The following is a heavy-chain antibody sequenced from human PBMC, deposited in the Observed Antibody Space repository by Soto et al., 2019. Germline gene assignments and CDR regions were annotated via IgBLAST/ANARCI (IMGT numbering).Heavy chain of an antibody. D-gene: IGHD2-21*01. J-gene: IGHJ5*02. CDR1: GFTFSDSA. CDR2: IRTKPNSYAT. V-gene: IGHV3-73*01. Sequence: GGSLRLSCAASGFTFSDSAMHWVRQASGRGLEWVGRIRTKPNSYATAYAASVKGRFIISRDDSRNTVYLQMTSLKTVDTAVYHCVRPPIDNWFDPWGQGTLVTVSS. CDR3: VRPPIDNWFDP.